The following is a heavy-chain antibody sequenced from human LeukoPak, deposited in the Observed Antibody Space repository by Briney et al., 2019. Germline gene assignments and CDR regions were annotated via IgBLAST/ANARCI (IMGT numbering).Heavy chain of an antibody. CDR1: GDSVSSNSAG. Sequence: SQTLSLTCAISGDSVSSNSAGGNWIRQSPSRGLEWLGRTYYRSKWYNDYAVSVKSRITINPDTSKNQFSLQLNSVTPEDTAVYYCATGIIAAAGTEYWGQGTLVTVSS. CDR3: ATGIIAAAGTEY. V-gene: IGHV6-1*01. D-gene: IGHD6-13*01. J-gene: IGHJ4*02. CDR2: TYYRSKWYN.